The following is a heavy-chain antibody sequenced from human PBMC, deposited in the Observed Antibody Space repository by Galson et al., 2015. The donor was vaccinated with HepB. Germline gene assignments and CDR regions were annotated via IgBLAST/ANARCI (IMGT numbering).Heavy chain of an antibody. J-gene: IGHJ4*02. D-gene: IGHD1/OR15-1a*01. CDR1: GYTFTGYY. CDR3: ARVPNPGEQKGGDY. Sequence: SVKVSCKASGYTFTGYYMHWVRQAPGQGLEWMGRINPNSGGTNYAQKFQGRVTMTRDTSISTAYMELSRLRSDDTAVYYCARVPNPGEQKGGDYWGQGTLVTVSS. V-gene: IGHV1-2*06. CDR2: INPNSGGT.